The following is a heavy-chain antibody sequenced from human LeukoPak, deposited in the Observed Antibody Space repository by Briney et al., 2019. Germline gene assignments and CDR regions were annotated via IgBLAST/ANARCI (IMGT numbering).Heavy chain of an antibody. CDR1: GFTFDDYA. Sequence: GGSLRLSCAASGFTFDDYAMHWVRQAPGKGLEWVSGISWNSGSIGYADSVKGRFTISRDNAKNSLYLQMNSLRAEDTAVYYCAKDRDPVLRYFDWLFTPYFDYWGQGTLVTVSS. V-gene: IGHV3-9*01. D-gene: IGHD3-9*01. CDR2: ISWNSGSI. J-gene: IGHJ4*02. CDR3: AKDRDPVLRYFDWLFTPYFDY.